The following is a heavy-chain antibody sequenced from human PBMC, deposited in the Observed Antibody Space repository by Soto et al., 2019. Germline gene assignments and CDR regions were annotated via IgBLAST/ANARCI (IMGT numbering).Heavy chain of an antibody. D-gene: IGHD4-17*01. CDR1: GFTFSSYA. Sequence: EVQLLESGGGLVQPGGSLRLSCAASGFTFSSYAMSWVRQAPGKGLEWVSAISGSGGSTYYADSVKGRFTISRDNSKNTMYLQMNSLRAEDTAVDYGAKRHEPNDYGRFDYWGQGTLVTVSS. CDR2: ISGSGGST. J-gene: IGHJ4*02. V-gene: IGHV3-23*01. CDR3: AKRHEPNDYGRFDY.